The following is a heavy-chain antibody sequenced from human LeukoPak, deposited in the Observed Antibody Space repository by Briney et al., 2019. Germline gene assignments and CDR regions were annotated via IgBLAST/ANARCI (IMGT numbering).Heavy chain of an antibody. J-gene: IGHJ4*02. CDR3: AIHYYDSSGYSNY. V-gene: IGHV1-69*02. D-gene: IGHD3-22*01. CDR1: GGTFSSYT. CDR2: IIPILGIA. Sequence: ASVKVSCKASGGTFSSYTISWVRQAPGQGLEWMGRIIPILGIANYAQKFQGRVTITADKSTSTAYMELSSLRSEDTAVYYCAIHYYDSSGYSNYWGQGTLVTVSS.